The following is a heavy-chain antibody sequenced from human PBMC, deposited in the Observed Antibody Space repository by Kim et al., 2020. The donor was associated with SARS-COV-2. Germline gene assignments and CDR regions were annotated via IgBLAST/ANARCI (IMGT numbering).Heavy chain of an antibody. V-gene: IGHV4-31*03. Sequence: SETLSLTCTVSGDSISSGGYYWSWIRQHPGKGLEWIGYIYYSWSAYYNPSLKSRVTISLDTSQNHFSLKLSSVTAADTAVYYCARTLYYYDSGRTTNSYDAFDIWGQGTMVTVSS. D-gene: IGHD3-10*01. J-gene: IGHJ3*02. CDR3: ARTLYYYDSGRTTNSYDAFDI. CDR2: IYYSWSA. CDR1: GDSISSGGYY.